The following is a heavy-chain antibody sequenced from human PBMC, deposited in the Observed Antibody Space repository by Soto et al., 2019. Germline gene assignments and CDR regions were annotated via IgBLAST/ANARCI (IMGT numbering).Heavy chain of an antibody. V-gene: IGHV3-23*01. CDR1: GFTFSSYA. J-gene: IGHJ4*02. CDR3: AKDTDSSSRILDY. D-gene: IGHD6-13*01. Sequence: GGSLRLSCAASGFTFSSYAMSWVRQAPGKGLEWVSAISGSGSSTYYADSVKGRFTISRDNSKNTLYLQMNSLRAEDTAVYYCAKDTDSSSRILDYWGQGTLVTVSS. CDR2: ISGSGSST.